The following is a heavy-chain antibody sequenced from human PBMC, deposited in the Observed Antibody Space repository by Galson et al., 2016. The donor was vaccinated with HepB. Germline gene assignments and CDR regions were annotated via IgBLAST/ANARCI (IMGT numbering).Heavy chain of an antibody. V-gene: IGHV6-1*01. J-gene: IGHJ3*02. D-gene: IGHD2-2*01. CDR1: GDSVSSNTAA. Sequence: CAISGDSVSSNTAARSWIRQSPSRGLEWLGRTYYRSKWYNDYAVSVKSRVTINPDTSKNQFSLQLSPVTPDDTAIYYCARVYCIGTNCYPPPSKGTLDIWGQGTVVTVSS. CDR2: TYYRSKWYN. CDR3: ARVYCIGTNCYPPPSKGTLDI.